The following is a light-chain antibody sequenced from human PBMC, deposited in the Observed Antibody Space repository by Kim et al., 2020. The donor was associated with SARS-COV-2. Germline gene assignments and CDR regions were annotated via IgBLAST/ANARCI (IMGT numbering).Light chain of an antibody. CDR2: EDD. CDR3: QSYNRDNVI. Sequence: NFMLTQPHSVSESPGKTVTISCTRSSGSIDDNYVQWYQQRPGGVPTTVIYEDDQRPSGVSDRFSGSIDNSSNSASLTISGLRTEDEADYYCQSYNRDNVIFGGGTKLTV. V-gene: IGLV6-57*04. CDR1: SGSIDDNY. J-gene: IGLJ2*01.